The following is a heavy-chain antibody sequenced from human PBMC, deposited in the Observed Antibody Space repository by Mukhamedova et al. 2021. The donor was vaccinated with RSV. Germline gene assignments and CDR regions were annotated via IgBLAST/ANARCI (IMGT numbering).Heavy chain of an antibody. Sequence: VGRSRAKSHSYTAEYAASVKDRFTVSRDESETSLYLQINSLKTEDTAVYYCARVSLGGGFGLDVWGQGTTVTVS. V-gene: IGHV3-72*01. D-gene: IGHD6-19*01. J-gene: IGHJ6*02. CDR2: SRAKSHSYTA. CDR3: ARVSLGGGFGLDV.